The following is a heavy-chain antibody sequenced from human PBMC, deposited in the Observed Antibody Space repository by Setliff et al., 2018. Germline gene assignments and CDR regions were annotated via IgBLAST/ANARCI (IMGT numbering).Heavy chain of an antibody. J-gene: IGHJ4*02. Sequence: SETLSLTCTVSGGSVSSGSYCWSWIRQPAGKGLEWIGRIYTSGSTNYNPSLTSRVSISVDTSKNQFSLKLSSVTAADTAIYYCRFWSGYYKNDYWGQGTLVTVSS. D-gene: IGHD3-3*01. CDR3: RFWSGYYKNDY. V-gene: IGHV4-61*02. CDR2: IYTSGST. CDR1: GGSVSSGSYC.